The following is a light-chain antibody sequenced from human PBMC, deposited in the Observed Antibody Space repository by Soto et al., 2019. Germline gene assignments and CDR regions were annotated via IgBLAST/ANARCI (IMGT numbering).Light chain of an antibody. Sequence: QSALTQPRSVSGSPGQSVTISCTGTSSDVGGYNYVSWYQHHTGKAPKLMIYDVDKRPSGVPGRFSGSKSGNTASLTISGLQAGDEADYYCCSNEGSYPFVSGTGTKVTVL. CDR3: CSNEGSYPFV. CDR2: DVD. CDR1: SSDVGGYNY. V-gene: IGLV2-11*01. J-gene: IGLJ1*01.